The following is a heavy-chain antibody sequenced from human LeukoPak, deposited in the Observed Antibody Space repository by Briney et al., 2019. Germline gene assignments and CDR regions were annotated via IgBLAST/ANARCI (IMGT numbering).Heavy chain of an antibody. CDR3: ARLCSSTSCYVSDAFDI. CDR1: GYSFTSYW. Sequence: GESLKISCKGSGYSFTSYWIGWVRPMPGKGLEWMGIIYPGDSDTRYSPSFQGQVTISADKSISTAYLQWSSLKASDTAMYYCARLCSSTSCYVSDAFDIWGQGTMVTVSS. D-gene: IGHD2-2*01. V-gene: IGHV5-51*01. CDR2: IYPGDSDT. J-gene: IGHJ3*02.